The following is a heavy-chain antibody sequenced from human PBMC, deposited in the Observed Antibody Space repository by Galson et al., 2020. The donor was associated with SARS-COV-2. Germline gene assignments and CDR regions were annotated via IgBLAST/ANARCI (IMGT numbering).Heavy chain of an antibody. V-gene: IGHV4-39*01. CDR3: ARTTICGVVDRFDY. CDR1: GGSISSSSYY. J-gene: IGHJ4*02. Sequence: SETLSLTCTVSGGSISSSSYYWGWIRQPPGKGLEWIGSIYYSGSTYYNPSLKSRVTISVDTSKNQFSLKLSSVTAADTAVYYCARTTICGVVDRFDYWGQGTLVTVSS. D-gene: IGHD3-3*01. CDR2: IYYSGST.